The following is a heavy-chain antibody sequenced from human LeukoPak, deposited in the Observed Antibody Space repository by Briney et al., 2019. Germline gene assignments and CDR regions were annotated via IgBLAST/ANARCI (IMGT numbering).Heavy chain of an antibody. D-gene: IGHD6-19*01. Sequence: SETLSLTCAVYGGSFSGYYWSWIRQPPGKGLEWIGEINHSGSTNYNPSLKSRVTISVDTSKNQFSLKLSSVTAADTAVYYCARAGIAVAAPGDYWGQGTLDTVSS. V-gene: IGHV4-34*01. CDR3: ARAGIAVAAPGDY. CDR1: GGSFSGYY. CDR2: INHSGST. J-gene: IGHJ4*02.